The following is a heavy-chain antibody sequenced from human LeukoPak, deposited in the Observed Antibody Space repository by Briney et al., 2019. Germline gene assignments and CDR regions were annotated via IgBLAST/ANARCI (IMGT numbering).Heavy chain of an antibody. Sequence: GESLKISCKGSGYSFTSYWIGWVRQMPGKGLEWMGIIYPGDSDTRYSPSFQGQVTISADKSISTAYLQWSSLKASDTAMYYCARLYYYDSSGYYGPAFDIWGQGTMVTVSS. CDR3: ARLYYYDSSGYYGPAFDI. V-gene: IGHV5-51*01. J-gene: IGHJ3*02. D-gene: IGHD3-22*01. CDR1: GYSFTSYW. CDR2: IYPGDSDT.